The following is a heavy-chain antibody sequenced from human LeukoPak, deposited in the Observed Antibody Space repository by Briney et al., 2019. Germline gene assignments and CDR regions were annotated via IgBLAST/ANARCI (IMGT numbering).Heavy chain of an antibody. CDR3: ARLPYYDFWSGYYKDEYYFDY. CDR2: ISGSGATT. CDR1: AFTFSSYA. D-gene: IGHD3-3*01. V-gene: IGHV3-23*01. Sequence: GGSLRLSCAASAFTFSSYAMSWVRQAPGKGLEWVSAISGSGATTYYADTVKGRFTIPRDNSKNTLYLQMNSLRAEDTAVYYCARLPYYDFWSGYYKDEYYFDYWGQGTLVTVSS. J-gene: IGHJ4*02.